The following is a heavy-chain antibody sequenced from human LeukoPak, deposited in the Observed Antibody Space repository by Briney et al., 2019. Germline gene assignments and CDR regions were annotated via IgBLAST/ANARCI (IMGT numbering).Heavy chain of an antibody. V-gene: IGHV3-21*01. CDR1: GFTFSTYG. CDR3: ARGGGAFDI. J-gene: IGHJ3*02. Sequence: GGSLRLSCAASGFTFSTYGINWVRQAPGKGLEWVSSISSSSNYIYYADSVKGRFTISRDNAKNSLYLQMNSLRAEDTAVYFCARGGGAFDIWGQGTMVTVSS. D-gene: IGHD5-12*01. CDR2: ISSSSNYI.